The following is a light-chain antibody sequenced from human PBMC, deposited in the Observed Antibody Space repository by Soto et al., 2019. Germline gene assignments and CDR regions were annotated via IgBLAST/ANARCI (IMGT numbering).Light chain of an antibody. Sequence: QSALTQPASVSGSPGQSIPISCTGTSSDVGGYNYVSWYQQHPGKAPKLMIYDVSNRPSGVSNRFSGSKSGNTASLTISGLQAEDEANYYCSSYTSSSTPYVFGPGTKVTGL. V-gene: IGLV2-14*01. CDR2: DVS. CDR1: SSDVGGYNY. J-gene: IGLJ1*01. CDR3: SSYTSSSTPYV.